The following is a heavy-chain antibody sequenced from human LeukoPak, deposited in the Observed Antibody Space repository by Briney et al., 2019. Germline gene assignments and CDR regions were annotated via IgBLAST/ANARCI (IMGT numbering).Heavy chain of an antibody. V-gene: IGHV4-34*01. Sequence: SETLSLTCAVYGGSFSGYYWSWIRQPPGKGLEWIGEINHSGSTNYNPSLKSRVTISVDTSKNRFSLKLSSVTAADTAVYYCARRSSGWYFLWGQGTLVTVSS. CDR1: GGSFSGYY. CDR3: ARRSSGWYFL. J-gene: IGHJ4*02. D-gene: IGHD6-19*01. CDR2: INHSGST.